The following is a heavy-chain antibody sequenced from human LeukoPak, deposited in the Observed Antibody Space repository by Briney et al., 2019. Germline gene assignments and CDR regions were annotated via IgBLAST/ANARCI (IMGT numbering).Heavy chain of an antibody. CDR3: AQEHFDTSGYYSRFDN. D-gene: IGHD3-22*01. CDR2: SAGSGGST. CDR1: GFTFPRHA. J-gene: IGHJ4*02. V-gene: IGHV3-23*01. Sequence: GGPLRLSCAAAGFTFPRHAMSWVRQAPGKGLEWVASSAGSGGSTHYADSVKGRFTISRDNSQNTVYLHMNSLRADDTAVYYCAQEHFDTSGYYSRFDNWGQGILVTVSS.